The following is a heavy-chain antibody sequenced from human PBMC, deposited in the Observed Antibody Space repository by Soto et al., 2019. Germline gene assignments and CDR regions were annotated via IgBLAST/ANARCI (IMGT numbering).Heavy chain of an antibody. CDR1: GYTFTSYA. D-gene: IGHD6-13*01. V-gene: IGHV1-3*01. Sequence: ASVNVSCKASGYTFTSYAMHWVRQAPGQRLEWMGWINAGNGNTKYSQKFQGRVTITRDTSASTVYMELSSLRSEDTAVYYCARDVRQQLSSAFDIWGQGTMVTVSS. CDR2: INAGNGNT. CDR3: ARDVRQQLSSAFDI. J-gene: IGHJ3*02.